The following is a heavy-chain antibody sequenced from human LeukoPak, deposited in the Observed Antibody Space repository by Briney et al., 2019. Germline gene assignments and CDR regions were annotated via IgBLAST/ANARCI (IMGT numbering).Heavy chain of an antibody. CDR1: GFTFSSYS. CDR2: ISSSSSTI. CDR3: ARGFLIAAAGTDY. D-gene: IGHD6-13*01. Sequence: GGSLRLSCAASGFTFSSYSMNWVRQAPGKGLEWVSYISSSSSTIYYADSVKGRFTISRDNAKNSLYLQMNSLRAEDTAVYYCARGFLIAAAGTDYWSQGTLVTVSS. V-gene: IGHV3-48*01. J-gene: IGHJ4*02.